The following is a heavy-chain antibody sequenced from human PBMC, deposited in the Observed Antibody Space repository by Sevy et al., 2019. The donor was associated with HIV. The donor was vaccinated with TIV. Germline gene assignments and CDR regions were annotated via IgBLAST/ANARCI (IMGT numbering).Heavy chain of an antibody. CDR3: ARGPRTYCTNGVCANDVFDI. CDR2: IYSGGST. D-gene: IGHD2-8*01. V-gene: IGHV3-53*01. J-gene: IGHJ3*02. Sequence: GGSLRLSCAASGFTVSSNHMSWVRQAPGKGLEWVSVIYSGGSTNYADSVKGRLTISRDNSKNTLYLQMNSLRAEDTAMYYCARGPRTYCTNGVCANDVFDIWGQGTLVTVSS. CDR1: GFTVSSNH.